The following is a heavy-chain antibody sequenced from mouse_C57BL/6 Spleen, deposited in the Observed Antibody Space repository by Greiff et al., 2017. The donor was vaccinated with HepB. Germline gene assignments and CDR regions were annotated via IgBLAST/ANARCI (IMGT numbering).Heavy chain of an antibody. CDR1: GFTFSSYT. CDR3: ARLLLRFYAMDY. Sequence: EVQVVESGGGLVKPGGSLKLSCAASGFTFSSYTMSWVRQTPEKRLEWVATISGGGGNTYYPDSVKGRFTISRDNAKNTLYLQMSSLRSEDTALYYCARLLLRFYAMDYWGQGTSVTVSS. CDR2: ISGGGGNT. D-gene: IGHD1-1*01. V-gene: IGHV5-9*01. J-gene: IGHJ4*01.